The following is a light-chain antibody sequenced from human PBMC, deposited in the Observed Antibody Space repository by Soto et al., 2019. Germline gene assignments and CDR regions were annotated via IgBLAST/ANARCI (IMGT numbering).Light chain of an antibody. CDR3: QQYGTTPYT. J-gene: IGKJ5*01. CDR2: GAS. Sequence: DIQMTQSPSSVSASVGDRFTITCRASQGISSWLAWYQQKPGQAPRLLIYGASSRATGIPDRFRGSGSGTDFTLTISRLEPEDFAIYYCQQYGTTPYTFGQGTRLEIK. V-gene: IGKV1-12*01. CDR1: QGISSW.